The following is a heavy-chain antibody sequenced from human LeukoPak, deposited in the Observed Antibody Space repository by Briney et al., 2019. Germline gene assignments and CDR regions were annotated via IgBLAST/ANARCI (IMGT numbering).Heavy chain of an antibody. Sequence: ASVKVSCKASGYTSTNYDINWARQATGPGLEWMGWRNPNSGRTGFAQKFQARLTMTADTSISTAYMELSSLTSDDTAVYYCARGPVSTHGMDVWGQGTTVTVSS. CDR3: ARGPVSTHGMDV. CDR2: RNPNSGRT. D-gene: IGHD6-13*01. CDR1: GYTSTNYD. J-gene: IGHJ6*02. V-gene: IGHV1-8*01.